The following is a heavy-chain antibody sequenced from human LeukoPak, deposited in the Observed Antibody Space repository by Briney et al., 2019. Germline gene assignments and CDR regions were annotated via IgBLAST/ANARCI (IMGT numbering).Heavy chain of an antibody. D-gene: IGHD6-13*01. CDR1: GGSFSGYY. CDR2: INHSGGT. V-gene: IGHV4-34*01. J-gene: IGHJ5*02. Sequence: SETLSLTCAVYGGSFSGYYWSWIRQPPGKGLEWIGEINHSGGTNYNPSLKSRVTISVDTSKNQFSLKLSSVTAADTAVYYCARLHPSSSYNWFDPWGQGTLVTVSS. CDR3: ARLHPSSSYNWFDP.